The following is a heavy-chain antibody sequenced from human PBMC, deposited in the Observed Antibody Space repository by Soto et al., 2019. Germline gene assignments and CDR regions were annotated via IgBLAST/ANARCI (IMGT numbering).Heavy chain of an antibody. CDR1: GYTFTGYY. V-gene: IGHV1-2*02. D-gene: IGHD3-22*01. CDR3: ARVRSITMIVVVINDAFDI. Sequence: ASVNVSCKASGYTFTGYYMHWVRQAPGQGLEWMGWINPNSGGTNYAQKFQGRVTMTRDTSISTAYMELSRLRSDDTAVYYCARVRSITMIVVVINDAFDIWGQGTMVTV. J-gene: IGHJ3*02. CDR2: INPNSGGT.